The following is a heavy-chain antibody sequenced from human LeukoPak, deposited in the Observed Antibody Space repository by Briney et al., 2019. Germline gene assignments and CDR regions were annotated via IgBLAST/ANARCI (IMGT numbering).Heavy chain of an antibody. CDR3: ARHGGGPLQLDY. CDR2: IYYSGST. V-gene: IGHV4-59*08. CDR1: GGSISSYY. Sequence: PSETLSLTCTVSGGSISSYYWSWIRQPPVKGLEWIGYIYYSGSTNYNPSLKSRVTISVDTSKNQFSLKLSSVTAADTAVYYCARHGGGPLQLDYWGQGTLVTVSS. D-gene: IGHD4-11*01. J-gene: IGHJ4*02.